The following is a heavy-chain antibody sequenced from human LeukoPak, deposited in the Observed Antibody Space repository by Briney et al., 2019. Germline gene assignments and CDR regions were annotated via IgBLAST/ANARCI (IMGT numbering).Heavy chain of an antibody. CDR2: VYYSGST. CDR3: AKIDYDVVTGTGYYFDT. V-gene: IGHV4-31*03. D-gene: IGHD1-14*01. J-gene: IGHJ4*02. CDR1: IDSLSTGTHY. Sequence: PSQTPSLTCTVSIDSLSTGTHYWNWIRQHPVKGLEWMGYVYYSGSTSYNPSLQSRITISVGPSKNQFSLKLKSVTAADTAIYYCAKIDYDVVTGTGYYFDTWGQGMLVAVSS.